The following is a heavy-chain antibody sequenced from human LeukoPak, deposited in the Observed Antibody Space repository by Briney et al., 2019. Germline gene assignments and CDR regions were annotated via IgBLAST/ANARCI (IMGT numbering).Heavy chain of an antibody. CDR2: IYYSGST. D-gene: IGHD6-13*01. CDR3: ASLRIAGAIDAFDI. J-gene: IGHJ3*02. Sequence: SETLSLTCTVSGGSISSYYWSWIRQPPGKGLEWSGYIYYSGSTNYNPSLKSRVTISVDTCKNQFSLKMSSVTAADTAVYYCASLRIAGAIDAFDIWGQGTMVTVSS. CDR1: GGSISSYY. V-gene: IGHV4-59*08.